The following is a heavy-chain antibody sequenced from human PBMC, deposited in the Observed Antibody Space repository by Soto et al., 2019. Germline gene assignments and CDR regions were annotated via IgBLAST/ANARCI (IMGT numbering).Heavy chain of an antibody. CDR3: SSDPRIYCTSASCHSYFDY. D-gene: IGHD2-2*01. Sequence: QVQLVQSGAEVKQPGSSVKVSCKASGFTFTSYGITWVRQAPGQGLEWLGGIIPVFGTINNAQKFQGRVTITAYESTATAYMELTSLTSEDTAVYFCSSDPRIYCTSASCHSYFDYWGQGTLVTVSS. CDR2: IIPVFGTI. CDR1: GFTFTSYG. V-gene: IGHV1-69*01. J-gene: IGHJ4*02.